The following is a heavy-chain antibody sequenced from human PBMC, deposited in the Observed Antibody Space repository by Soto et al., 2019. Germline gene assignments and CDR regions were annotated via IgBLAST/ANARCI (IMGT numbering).Heavy chain of an antibody. CDR3: AREYYGLLTGYYNDH. CDR1: GFTFSSYA. CDR2: ISDNGGST. Sequence: EVRLLESGGGLVQPGGSLRLSCAASGFTFSSYAMSWVRQAPGKGLEWVSAISDNGGSTYYADSVKGRFTISRDNSKNTPYLQMNSLRAEDTAVYYCAREYYGLLTGYYNDHWGQGTLVSVSS. D-gene: IGHD3-9*01. J-gene: IGHJ4*02. V-gene: IGHV3-23*01.